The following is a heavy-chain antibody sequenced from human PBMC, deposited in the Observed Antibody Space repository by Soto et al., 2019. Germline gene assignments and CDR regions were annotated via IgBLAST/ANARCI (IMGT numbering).Heavy chain of an antibody. J-gene: IGHJ4*02. CDR1: GFTFSSYA. CDR3: ARGEYCSSPSCYPALAY. CDR2: ISYDGSNK. Sequence: PGGSLRLSCAASGFTFSSYAMHWVRQAPGKGLEWVAVISYDGSNKYYADSVKGRFTISRDNSKNTLYLQMNSLRAEDTAVYYCARGEYCSSPSCYPALAYWGQGTLVTVSS. V-gene: IGHV3-30-3*01. D-gene: IGHD2-2*01.